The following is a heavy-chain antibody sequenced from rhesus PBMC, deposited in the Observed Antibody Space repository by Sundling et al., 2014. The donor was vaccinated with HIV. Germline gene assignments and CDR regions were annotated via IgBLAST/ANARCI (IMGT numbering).Heavy chain of an antibody. CDR1: GFSLSTPGMG. J-gene: IGHJ4*01. V-gene: IGHV2-174*02. Sequence: QVTLKESGPALVKPTQTLTLTCTFSGFSLSTPGMGVGWIRQPPGKTLEWLAHIYWDDDKRYSTSLKSRLTISKDTSKDQVVLTVTNMDPTDTATYFCARRTLYFDYWGQGVLVTVSS. CDR2: IYWDDDK. CDR3: ARRTLYFDY.